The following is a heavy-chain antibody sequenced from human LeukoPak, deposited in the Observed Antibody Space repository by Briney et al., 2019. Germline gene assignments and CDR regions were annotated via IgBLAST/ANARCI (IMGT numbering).Heavy chain of an antibody. CDR3: ARDRDIVVVPAAIPQDYYYYYGMDV. V-gene: IGHV1-69*04. Sequence: SVKVSCKASGGTFSSYAISWVRQAPAQGLEWMGRNMPILGIANYAQKFQGRVTITADKSTSTAYTELSSLRSEDTAVYYCARDRDIVVVPAAIPQDYYYYYGMDVWGQGTTVTVSS. J-gene: IGHJ6*02. CDR2: NMPILGIA. D-gene: IGHD2-2*02. CDR1: GGTFSSYA.